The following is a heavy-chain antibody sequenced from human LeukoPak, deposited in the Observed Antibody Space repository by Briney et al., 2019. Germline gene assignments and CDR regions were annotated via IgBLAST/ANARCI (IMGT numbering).Heavy chain of an antibody. CDR2: INPNSGGT. CDR1: GYTFTGYY. CDR3: ARDGAARPTDFYNYYYMDV. D-gene: IGHD6-6*01. J-gene: IGHJ6*03. V-gene: IGHV1-2*02. Sequence: ASVEVSCKASGYTFTGYYMHWVRQAPGQGLEWMGWINPNSGGTNYAQKFQGRVTMTRDTSISTAYMELSRLRSDDTAVYYCARDGAARPTDFYNYYYMDVWGKGTTVTVSS.